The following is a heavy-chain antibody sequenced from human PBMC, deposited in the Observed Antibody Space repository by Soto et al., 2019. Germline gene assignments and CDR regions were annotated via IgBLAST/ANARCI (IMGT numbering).Heavy chain of an antibody. CDR2: IYYSGIT. J-gene: IGHJ6*02. CDR1: GGSISSYY. V-gene: IGHV4-59*01. CDR3: ARYKSNYYDGMDV. Sequence: SETLSLTCTVSGGSISSYYWSWIRQPPGKGLEWIGYIYYSGITNYNPSLKSRVTISVDTTKNQFSLKLSSVTAADMAVYYCARYKSNYYDGMDVWGQGTTVTVSS. D-gene: IGHD1-20*01.